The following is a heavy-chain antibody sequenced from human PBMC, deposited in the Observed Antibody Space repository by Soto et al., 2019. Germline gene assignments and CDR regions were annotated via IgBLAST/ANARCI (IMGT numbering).Heavy chain of an antibody. D-gene: IGHD2-15*01. CDR2: VSNKGVT. J-gene: IGHJ4*02. V-gene: IGHV3-23*01. CDR1: GFTFTSYA. CDR3: AKESPYCSGSNCRQYYFAY. Sequence: PGGSLRLSCAASGFTFTSYAMSWVRQAPGKGLQWVSAVSNKGVTYYAESVKGRFSISRDNSKNTLFLQMNSLRVEDTAVYYCAKESPYCSGSNCRQYYFAYWGQGTLVTVSS.